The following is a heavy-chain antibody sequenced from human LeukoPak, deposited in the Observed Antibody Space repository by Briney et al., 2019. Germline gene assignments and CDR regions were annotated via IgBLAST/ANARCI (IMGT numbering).Heavy chain of an antibody. CDR1: GDSISNYY. Sequence: SETLSLTCTVPGDSISNYYWSWIRQSAGKGLEWIGRIYSTGSTNYTPSPKSRVTMSVDTSKNQFSLKLNSVTAADTAVYFCARESGITIFGFDPWGQGTRVTISS. D-gene: IGHD3-3*01. CDR3: ARESGITIFGFDP. CDR2: IYSTGST. V-gene: IGHV4-4*07. J-gene: IGHJ5*02.